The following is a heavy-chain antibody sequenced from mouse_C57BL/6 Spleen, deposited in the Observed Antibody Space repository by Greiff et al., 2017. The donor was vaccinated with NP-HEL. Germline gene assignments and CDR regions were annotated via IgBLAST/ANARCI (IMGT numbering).Heavy chain of an antibody. Sequence: EVKLQQSGPELVKPGASVKISCKASGYTFTDYYMNWVKQSHGKSLEWIGDINPNNGGTSYNQKFKGKATLTVDKSSSTAYMELRSLTSEDSAVYYCARAPIYDGYPYYFDYWGQGTTLTVSS. J-gene: IGHJ2*01. V-gene: IGHV1-26*01. D-gene: IGHD2-3*01. CDR1: GYTFTDYY. CDR3: ARAPIYDGYPYYFDY. CDR2: INPNNGGT.